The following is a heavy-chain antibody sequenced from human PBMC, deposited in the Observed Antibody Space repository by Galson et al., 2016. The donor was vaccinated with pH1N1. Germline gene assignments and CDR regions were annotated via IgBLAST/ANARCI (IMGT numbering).Heavy chain of an antibody. CDR1: GFSLSSFW. J-gene: IGHJ4*02. V-gene: IGHV3-7*03. CDR2: INEDGSKI. CDR3: ARSIGIIGAH. Sequence: SLRLSCAASGFSLSSFWMTWVRQAPEKGLEWVANINEDGSKISYVDSVKGRFTISRDNAKNSLYLQMNSLRAEDTAVYYCARSIGIIGAHWGQGTLVTVSS. D-gene: IGHD5-12*01.